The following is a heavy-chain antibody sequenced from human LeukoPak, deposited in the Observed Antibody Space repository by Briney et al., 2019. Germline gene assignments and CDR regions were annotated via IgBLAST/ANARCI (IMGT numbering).Heavy chain of an antibody. V-gene: IGHV3-23*01. CDR1: GITFSSYA. J-gene: IGHJ4*02. D-gene: IGHD3-10*01. CDR3: AKSNMVRGVIIAH. Sequence: PGGSLRLSCAASGITFSSYAMSWVRQAPGKGLEWVSAISGSGGSTYYADSVKGRFTISRDNSKNTLYLQMNSLRAEDTAVYYCAKSNMVRGVIIAHWGQGTLVTVSS. CDR2: ISGSGGST.